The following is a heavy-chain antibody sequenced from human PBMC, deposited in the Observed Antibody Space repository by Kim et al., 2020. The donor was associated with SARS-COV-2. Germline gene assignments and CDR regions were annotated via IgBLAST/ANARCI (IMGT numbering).Heavy chain of an antibody. CDR3: ARDQSLGGGTVDAFEV. CDR2: IYYSGST. D-gene: IGHD1-26*01. CDR1: GGSISSGDSY. J-gene: IGHJ3*01. V-gene: IGHV4-30-4*01. Sequence: SETLSLTCTVSGGSISSGDSYWIWIRQPPGKGLEWIAYIYYSGSTYYNPSLKSRVTISVDTSKNQFSLKLSSVTAADTAVYSCARDQSLGGGTVDAFEV.